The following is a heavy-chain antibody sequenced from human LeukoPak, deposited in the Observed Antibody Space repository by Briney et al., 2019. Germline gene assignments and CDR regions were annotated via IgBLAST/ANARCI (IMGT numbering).Heavy chain of an antibody. Sequence: GGSLRLSCAASGFTFSSFGMHWVRQAPGKGLEWVAVISSDGSNENYADSLKGRFTISRDNSKNTLYLQMNSLRPEDTAVYYCAIFGDTYYYDSSGVHYWGQGTLVTVSS. CDR3: AIFGDTYYYDSSGVHY. CDR1: GFTFSSFG. CDR2: ISSDGSNE. J-gene: IGHJ4*02. V-gene: IGHV3-30*03. D-gene: IGHD3-22*01.